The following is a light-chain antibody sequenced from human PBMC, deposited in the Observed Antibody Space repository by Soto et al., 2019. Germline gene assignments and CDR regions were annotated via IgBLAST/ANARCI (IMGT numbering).Light chain of an antibody. V-gene: IGKV1-5*01. CDR3: QKYDTYPRT. J-gene: IGKJ1*01. CDR2: DGS. Sequence: DIQMTQSPSSLSASVGDRVTITCRASQSVSNCLAWYQQKPGEAPKLLIYDGSTLQTGVPSRFSGSGSGTEFTLTISSLQPDDFATFYCQKYDTYPRTFGQGTKLEIK. CDR1: QSVSNC.